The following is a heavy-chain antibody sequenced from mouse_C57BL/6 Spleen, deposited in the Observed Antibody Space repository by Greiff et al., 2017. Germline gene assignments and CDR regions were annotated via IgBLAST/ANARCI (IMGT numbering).Heavy chain of an antibody. V-gene: IGHV1-82*01. CDR1: GYAFSSSW. J-gene: IGHJ2*01. CDR2: IYPGDGDT. D-gene: IGHD3-3*01. CDR3: ARGTRGFDY. Sequence: VQLQQSGPELVKPGASVQISCKASGYAFSSSWMNWVKQRPGKGLEWIGRIYPGDGDTNYNGKFKGKATLTADKSSSTAYMQLSSLTSEDSAVYFCARGTRGFDYWGQGTTLTVSS.